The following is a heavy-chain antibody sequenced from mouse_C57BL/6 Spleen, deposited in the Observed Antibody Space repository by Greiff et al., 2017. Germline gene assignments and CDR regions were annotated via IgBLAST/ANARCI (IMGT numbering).Heavy chain of an antibody. V-gene: IGHV5-17*01. J-gene: IGHJ4*01. CDR1: GFTFSDYG. Sequence: EVKLQESGGGLVKPGGSLKLSCAASGFTFSDYGMHWVRQAPEKGLEWVAYISSGSSTIYYADTVKGRFTISRDNAKNTLFLQMTSLRSEDTAMYYCARDNSYYYAMDYWGQGTSVTVSS. CDR3: ARDNSYYYAMDY. CDR2: ISSGSSTI. D-gene: IGHD1-3*01.